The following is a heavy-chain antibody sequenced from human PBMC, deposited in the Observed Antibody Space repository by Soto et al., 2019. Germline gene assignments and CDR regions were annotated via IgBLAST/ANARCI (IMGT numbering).Heavy chain of an antibody. Sequence: SGTLSLTCTASGGSISSYYWSWIRQPQGKGLEWIGYIYYSGSTNYNPSLKSRVTISVDTSKNQFSLKLSCVTAADTAVYYCARFILYGDYLDGFDIWGQGTMVTVSS. CDR1: GGSISSYY. CDR3: ARFILYGDYLDGFDI. D-gene: IGHD4-17*01. V-gene: IGHV4-59*01. CDR2: IYYSGST. J-gene: IGHJ3*02.